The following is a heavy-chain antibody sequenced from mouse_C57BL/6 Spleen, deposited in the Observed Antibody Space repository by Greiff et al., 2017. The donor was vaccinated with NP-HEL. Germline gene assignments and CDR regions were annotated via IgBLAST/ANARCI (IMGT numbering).Heavy chain of an antibody. J-gene: IGHJ3*01. V-gene: IGHV2-2*01. D-gene: IGHD1-1*01. CDR3: ARDYYGSSYWFAY. CDR2: IWSGGST. Sequence: VQLQESGPGLVQPSQSLSITCPVSGFSLTSYGVHWVRQSPGKGLEWLGVIWSGGSTDYNAAFISRLSISKDNSKSQVFFKMNSLQADDTAIYYCARDYYGSSYWFAYWGQGTLVTVSA. CDR1: GFSLTSYG.